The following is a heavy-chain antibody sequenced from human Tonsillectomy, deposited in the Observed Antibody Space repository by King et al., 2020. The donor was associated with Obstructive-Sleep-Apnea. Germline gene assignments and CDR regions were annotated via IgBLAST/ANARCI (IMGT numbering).Heavy chain of an antibody. V-gene: IGHV3-15*01. CDR2: IKSKTDGGTT. CDR1: GFTFSNAW. CDR3: TTTPHYSSLDY. Sequence: VQLVESGGGLVKPGGSLRLSCAASGFTFSNAWMSWVRQAPGKGLEWVGRIKSKTDGGTTDYAAPVKGRFTISRDDSKNTLCLQMNSLKTEDTAVFYCTTTPHYSSLDYWGQGTLVTVSS. D-gene: IGHD4-11*01. J-gene: IGHJ4*02.